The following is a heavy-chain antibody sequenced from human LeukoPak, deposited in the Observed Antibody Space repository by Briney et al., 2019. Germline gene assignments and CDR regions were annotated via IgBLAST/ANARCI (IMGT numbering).Heavy chain of an antibody. J-gene: IGHJ3*02. D-gene: IGHD2-2*01. Sequence: PGGSLRLSCAASGFTFDDYAMHWVRQAPGKGLEWVSGISWNSGSIDYADSVKGRFTISRDNAKNSLYLQMNSLRAEDTALYYCAKDIGSSTSRDAFDIWGQGTMVTVSS. CDR3: AKDIGSSTSRDAFDI. CDR1: GFTFDDYA. CDR2: ISWNSGSI. V-gene: IGHV3-9*01.